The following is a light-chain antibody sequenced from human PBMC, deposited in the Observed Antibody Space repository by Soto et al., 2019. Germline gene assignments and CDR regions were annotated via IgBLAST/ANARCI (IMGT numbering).Light chain of an antibody. J-gene: IGKJ2*02. Sequence: DIPMAQSPSSLSASVGGRVTITCRASQSISTSLNWYQQKSGKAPHLLVYAASFLQSGLPSRFSGSGSGTDFTLTISSLQPEDSATYYCLQTYSGHRTFGQGTELEIK. CDR2: AAS. CDR1: QSISTS. CDR3: LQTYSGHRT. V-gene: IGKV1-39*01.